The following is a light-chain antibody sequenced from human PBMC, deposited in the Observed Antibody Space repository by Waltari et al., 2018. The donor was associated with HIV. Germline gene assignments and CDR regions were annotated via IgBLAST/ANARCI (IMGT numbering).Light chain of an antibody. CDR2: AAS. V-gene: IGKV1-12*01. CDR3: QQANSFPII. Sequence: DSQMTQAPSSVSASVGGRVTITFRARPGISSWLALHQQKPGQAPKLLIYAASSWQSGVPSRSSGSGSRTDITLTISSLQPEPFATDSCQQANSFPIIFGQGTRLEIK. J-gene: IGKJ5*01. CDR1: PGISSW.